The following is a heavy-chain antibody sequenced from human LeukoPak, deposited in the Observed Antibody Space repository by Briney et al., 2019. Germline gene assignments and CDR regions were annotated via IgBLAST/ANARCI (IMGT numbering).Heavy chain of an antibody. CDR1: GFTFSSYG. V-gene: IGHV3-30*02. CDR2: IRYDGSNN. J-gene: IGHJ4*02. Sequence: AGGSLRLSCAASGFTFSSYGMHWVRQAPGTGLEWVAFIRYDGSNNYYADSVKGRFTISRDNSKNTLYLQMNSLRAEDTAVYYCARGRDGYDPFDYWGQGTLVTVSS. CDR3: ARGRDGYDPFDY. D-gene: IGHD5-24*01.